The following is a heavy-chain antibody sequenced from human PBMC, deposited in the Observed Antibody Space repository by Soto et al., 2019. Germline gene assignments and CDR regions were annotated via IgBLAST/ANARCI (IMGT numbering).Heavy chain of an antibody. D-gene: IGHD3-16*01. CDR2: INAGNGNT. V-gene: IGHV1-3*01. Sequence: QVQLVQSGAEVKKPGASVKVSCKASGYTFTSYAMHWVRQAPGQRLEWMGWINAGNGNTKYSQKFKGRVTITRDTSASTAYMELSRLRSEDTAVYYGARKEAALGEFAAPFDYWGQGTLVTVSS. CDR3: ARKEAALGEFAAPFDY. J-gene: IGHJ4*02. CDR1: GYTFTSYA.